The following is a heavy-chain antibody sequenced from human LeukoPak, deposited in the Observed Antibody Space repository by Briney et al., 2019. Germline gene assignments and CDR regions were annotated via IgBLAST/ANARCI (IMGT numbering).Heavy chain of an antibody. CDR1: GFTFSNYE. Sequence: PGGSLRLSCAASGFTFSNYEMNWVRQAPGKGLEWLSYISGNGNTIYYADSVKGRFTISRDNAKNSLYLQMNSLRAEDTAFYYCAKGKSGSSDYFDYWGQGAQVTVSS. CDR2: ISGNGNTI. D-gene: IGHD5-12*01. J-gene: IGHJ4*02. CDR3: AKGKSGSSDYFDY. V-gene: IGHV3-48*03.